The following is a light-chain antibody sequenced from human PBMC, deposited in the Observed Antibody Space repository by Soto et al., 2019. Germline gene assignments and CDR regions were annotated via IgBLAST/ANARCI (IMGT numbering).Light chain of an antibody. V-gene: IGLV2-8*01. Sequence: QSALTQPPCASGSPGQSIAISCTGTSSDVGGYNYVSWYQQHPGKAPKLMIYEVNKRPSGVPDRFSGSKSSNTASLTVSGLQAEDEADYYCSSYAGSGNVFGTGTKVTVL. CDR2: EVN. CDR1: SSDVGGYNY. J-gene: IGLJ1*01. CDR3: SSYAGSGNV.